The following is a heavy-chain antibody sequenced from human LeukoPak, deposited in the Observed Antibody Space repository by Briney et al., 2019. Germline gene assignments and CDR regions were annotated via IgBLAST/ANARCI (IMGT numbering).Heavy chain of an antibody. CDR3: ARDRGYCSGGSCYSAFDY. V-gene: IGHV3-30*04. Sequence: GGSLRLSCAASGFTLSRYDMHWVRQAPGKGLERVAIISYDGSDKYYADSVKGRFTISRDNSKNTLYVQMNSLGPEDTALYYCARDRGYCSGGSCYSAFDYWGQGTLVTVSS. J-gene: IGHJ4*02. D-gene: IGHD2-15*01. CDR1: GFTLSRYD. CDR2: ISYDGSDK.